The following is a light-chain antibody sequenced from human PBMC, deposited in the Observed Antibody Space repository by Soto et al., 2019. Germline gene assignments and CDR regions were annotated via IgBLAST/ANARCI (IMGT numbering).Light chain of an antibody. J-gene: IGKJ4*01. Sequence: NVLTQSPCALSLSPGERATLSFRASQSLSSSYLAWYQQKPGQAPRLLIYGASSRATGIPDRFSGSGSGTDFTLTISRLEPEDFAVYYCQQFATSPLTFGGGTKVDIK. CDR1: QSLSSSY. CDR2: GAS. CDR3: QQFATSPLT. V-gene: IGKV3-20*01.